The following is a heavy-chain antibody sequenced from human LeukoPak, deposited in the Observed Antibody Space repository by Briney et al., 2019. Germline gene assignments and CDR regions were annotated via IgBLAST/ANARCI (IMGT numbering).Heavy chain of an antibody. D-gene: IGHD3-10*01. CDR2: SSYNGNT. J-gene: IGHJ4*02. CDR3: ARGALLWFGAKMEYYFDS. CDR1: GDSISSGDYS. V-gene: IGHV4-61*08. Sequence: SETLSLTCAVSGDSISSGDYSWSWIRQPPGKGLEWIGFSSYNGNTNYNPSLKSRVTISVDMSKNQFSLRLKSVTAADTAVYYCARGALLWFGAKMEYYFDSWGQGTPLTVS.